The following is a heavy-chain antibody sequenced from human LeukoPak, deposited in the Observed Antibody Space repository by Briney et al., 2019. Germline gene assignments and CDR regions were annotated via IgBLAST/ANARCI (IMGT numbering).Heavy chain of an antibody. CDR2: ISYDGSNK. J-gene: IGHJ6*02. CDR1: GFTFSSYA. CDR3: ARGHITLYCYGMDV. Sequence: GGSLRLPCAASGFTFSSYAMHGVRQAPGKGLEWVAVISYDGSNKYYADSVKGRFTISRDNSKNTLYLQMNSLRAEDTAVYYCARGHITLYCYGMDVWGQGTTVTVSS. V-gene: IGHV3-30-3*01. D-gene: IGHD2-21*01.